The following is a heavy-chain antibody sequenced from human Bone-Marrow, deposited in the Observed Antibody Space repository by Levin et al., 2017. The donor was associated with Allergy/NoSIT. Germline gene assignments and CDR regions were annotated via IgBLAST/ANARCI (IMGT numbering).Heavy chain of an antibody. CDR3: ARDYAPILVPAATPSYYYYYYMDV. CDR1: GFTFSDYY. V-gene: IGHV3-11*06. J-gene: IGHJ6*03. D-gene: IGHD2-2*01. Sequence: GGSLRLSCAASGFTFSDYYMSWIRQAPGKGLEWVSYISSSSSYTNYADSVKGRFTISRDNAKNSLYLQMNSLRAEDTAVYYCARDYAPILVPAATPSYYYYYYMDVWGKGTTVTVSS. CDR2: ISSSSSYT.